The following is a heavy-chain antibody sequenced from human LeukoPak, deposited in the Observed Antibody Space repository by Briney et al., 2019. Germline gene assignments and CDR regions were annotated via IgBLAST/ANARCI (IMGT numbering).Heavy chain of an antibody. V-gene: IGHV3-23*01. Sequence: PGGSLRLSCAASGFTFSSYAMSWVRQAPGKGLEWVSAISGSGGSTYYADSVKGRFTISRDNSKNTLYLQMNSLRAEDTAVYYCAKCVTSSSKLGADFDYWGQGTLVTVSS. CDR2: ISGSGGST. D-gene: IGHD6-6*01. CDR1: GFTFSSYA. J-gene: IGHJ4*02. CDR3: AKCVTSSSKLGADFDY.